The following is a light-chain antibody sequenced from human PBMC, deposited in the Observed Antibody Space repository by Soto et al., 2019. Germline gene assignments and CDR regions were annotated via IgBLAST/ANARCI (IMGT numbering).Light chain of an antibody. V-gene: IGKV1-5*03. CDR2: KAT. J-gene: IGKJ1*01. CDR1: QSISNL. Sequence: DIQMTQSPSTLSASVGDRVTITCRAGQSISNLLAWYQQKSGRAPKLLIYKATILQSGVPSRFSGSGSGTECTLTISNLQPDDFATYYCQCYHTVSRTFGQGTKVEVK. CDR3: QCYHTVSRT.